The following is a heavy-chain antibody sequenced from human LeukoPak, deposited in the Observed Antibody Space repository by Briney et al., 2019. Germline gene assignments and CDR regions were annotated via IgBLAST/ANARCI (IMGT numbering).Heavy chain of an antibody. V-gene: IGHV1-24*01. CDR1: GYTLTELS. Sequence: ASVKVSCKVSGYTLTELSMHWVRQAPRKGLEWMGGFDPEDGETIYAQKFQGRVTMTEDTSTDTAYMELSSLRSEDTAVYYCATAEAYCGGDCYSSPYYYMDVWGKGTTVTVSS. CDR3: ATAEAYCGGDCYSSPYYYMDV. D-gene: IGHD2-21*01. J-gene: IGHJ6*03. CDR2: FDPEDGET.